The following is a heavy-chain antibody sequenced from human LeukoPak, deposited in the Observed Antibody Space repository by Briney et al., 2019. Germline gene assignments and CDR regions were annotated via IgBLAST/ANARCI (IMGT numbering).Heavy chain of an antibody. CDR1: GFTFTDEY. CDR2: INPYSGAI. V-gene: IGHV1-2*02. D-gene: IGHD2-2*01. CDR3: ARDPKSQLLLDY. Sequence: ASVKVSCKSSGFTFTDEYIHWVRQAPGQGLEWLGWINPYSGAINYAQKFQGRVTLTRDTSISTAYMELSRLTSGDTAVYYCARDPKSQLLLDYWGQGTLVTVSS. J-gene: IGHJ4*02.